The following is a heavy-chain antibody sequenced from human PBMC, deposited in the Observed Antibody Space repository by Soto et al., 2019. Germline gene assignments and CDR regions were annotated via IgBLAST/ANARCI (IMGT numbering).Heavy chain of an antibody. J-gene: IGHJ3*02. D-gene: IGHD3-3*01. CDR1: GFTFSSYA. CDR2: ISDSGGST. V-gene: IGHV3-23*01. CDR3: ATNGRGDFWSGYSPLGAFDI. Sequence: EVQLLESGGGLVQPGGSLRLSCAASGFTFSSYAMSWVRQAPGKGLEWVSAISDSGGSTYYADSVKGRFTISRDNSKNTLYLQMNILRGEDTAVYYCATNGRGDFWSGYSPLGAFDIWGQGTMVTVSS.